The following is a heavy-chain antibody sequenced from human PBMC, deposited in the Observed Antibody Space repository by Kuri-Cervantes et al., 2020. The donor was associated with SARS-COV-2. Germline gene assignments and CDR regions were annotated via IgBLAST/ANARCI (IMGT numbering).Heavy chain of an antibody. Sequence: GSLRLSCTVSGGSISSYYWSWIRQPPGKGLEWIGYIYYSGSTNYNPSLKSRVTISVDTSKNQFSLKLSSVTAADTAVYYCARGQRFLEWLISNWYFDLWGRGTLVTVSS. D-gene: IGHD3-3*01. J-gene: IGHJ2*01. CDR1: GGSISSYY. CDR2: IYYSGST. CDR3: ARGQRFLEWLISNWYFDL. V-gene: IGHV4-59*08.